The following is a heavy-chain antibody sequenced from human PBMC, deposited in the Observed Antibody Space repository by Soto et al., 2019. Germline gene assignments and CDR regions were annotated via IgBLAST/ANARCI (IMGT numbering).Heavy chain of an antibody. Sequence: ASVKVSCKASGYTFTSYGISWVRQAPGQGLEWMGWISAYNGNTNYAQKLQGRVTMTTDTSTSTAYMELRSLRSDDTAVYYCARREAVAGADGAFDIWGQGTMVTVSS. CDR3: ARREAVAGADGAFDI. CDR1: GYTFTSYG. D-gene: IGHD6-19*01. CDR2: ISAYNGNT. V-gene: IGHV1-18*01. J-gene: IGHJ3*02.